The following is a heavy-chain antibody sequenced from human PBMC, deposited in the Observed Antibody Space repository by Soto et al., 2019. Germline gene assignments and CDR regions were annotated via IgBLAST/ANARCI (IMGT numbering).Heavy chain of an antibody. J-gene: IGHJ3*02. V-gene: IGHV1-2*02. CDR1: GYTFTAYF. Sequence: QVHLVQSGAEVEKPGASVKVSCNTSGYTFTAYFMYWVRQAPGQGLEWMGWINPNHGGTDYAQKFQGRVTMTRDTSTTTFYMELSSLRSDDTAVYFCARARFSGRLGYFDMWGQGTKVTVSS. CDR3: ARARFSGRLGYFDM. CDR2: INPNHGGT. D-gene: IGHD1-26*01.